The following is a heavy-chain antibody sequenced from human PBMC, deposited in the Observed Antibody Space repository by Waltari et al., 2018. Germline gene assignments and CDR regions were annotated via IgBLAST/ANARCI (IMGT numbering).Heavy chain of an antibody. Sequence: QVQLQESGPGLVKPSETLSLTCAVSGYSIRSGYYWGWIRQPPGQGLEWIGSIYHSGSTYYNPSRKSRVTISVDTSKNQFSLKLSSVTAADTAVYYCARGVDTAMVGRPGFDYFDYWGQGTLVTVSS. CDR1: GYSIRSGYY. CDR2: IYHSGST. J-gene: IGHJ4*02. D-gene: IGHD5-18*01. CDR3: ARGVDTAMVGRPGFDYFDY. V-gene: IGHV4-38-2*01.